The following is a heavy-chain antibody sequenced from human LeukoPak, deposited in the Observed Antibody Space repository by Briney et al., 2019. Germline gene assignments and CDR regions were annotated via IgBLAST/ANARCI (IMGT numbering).Heavy chain of an antibody. Sequence: RASVKVSCKASGYTFTSYGISWVRQAPGQGLEWMGWISAYNGNTNYAQKLQGRVTMTTDTSTSTAYMELRSLRSDDTAVYYCARDLYDSSGYSDFDYWGQGTLVTVSS. J-gene: IGHJ4*02. V-gene: IGHV1-18*01. CDR3: ARDLYDSSGYSDFDY. CDR1: GYTFTSYG. D-gene: IGHD3-22*01. CDR2: ISAYNGNT.